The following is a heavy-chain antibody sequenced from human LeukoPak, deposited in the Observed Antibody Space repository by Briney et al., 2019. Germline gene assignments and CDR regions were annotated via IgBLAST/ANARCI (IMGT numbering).Heavy chain of an antibody. D-gene: IGHD3-16*01. Sequence: SETLSLTCTVSGVSISGYYWNWIRQPPGKGLEWIGYIYYSRSTNYNPSLKSRVTISVDTSKNQFSLNLTSVTAADTAVYYCARFTPQGYGWGGYNRFDPWGQGTLVTVSS. V-gene: IGHV4-59*01. CDR2: IYYSRST. J-gene: IGHJ5*02. CDR3: ARFTPQGYGWGGYNRFDP. CDR1: GVSISGYY.